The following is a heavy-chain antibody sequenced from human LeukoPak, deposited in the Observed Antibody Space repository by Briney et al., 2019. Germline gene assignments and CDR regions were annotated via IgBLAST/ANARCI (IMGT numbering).Heavy chain of an antibody. J-gene: IGHJ5*02. V-gene: IGHV1-18*04. CDR2: ISAYNGNT. CDR3: ARGGGVVVPENWFDP. CDR1: GYTFTSYG. D-gene: IGHD2-2*01. Sequence: ASVKVSCKASGYTFTSYGISWVRQAPGQGLQWMGWISAYNGNTNYAQKLQGRVTMTTDTSTSTAYMELRSLRSDDTAVYYCARGGGVVVPENWFDPWGQGTLVTVSS.